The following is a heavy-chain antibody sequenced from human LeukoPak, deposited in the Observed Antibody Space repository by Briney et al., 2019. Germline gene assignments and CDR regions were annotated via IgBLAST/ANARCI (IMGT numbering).Heavy chain of an antibody. J-gene: IGHJ4*02. V-gene: IGHV1-24*01. D-gene: IGHD6-19*01. CDR2: FDPEDGET. CDR1: GYTLTELS. CDR3: ATDLSSGWYYFDY. Sequence: GASVKVSCKVSGYTLTELSMHWVRQAPGKGLEWMGGFDPEDGETIYAQKFQGRVTMTEDTSTDTAYMELSSLRSEDTAVYYRATDLSSGWYYFDYWGQGTLVTVSS.